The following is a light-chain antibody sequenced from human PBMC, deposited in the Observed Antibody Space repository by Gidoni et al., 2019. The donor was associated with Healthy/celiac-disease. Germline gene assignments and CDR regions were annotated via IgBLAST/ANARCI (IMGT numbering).Light chain of an antibody. V-gene: IGKV3-20*01. Sequence: EIVLTQSPGTLSVSPGERANLSCRASQSVSSSYLAWYQQKPGQAPRLLIYGASSRATGIPDRFSGSGSGTDFTLTISRLEPEDFAVYYCQQYGSSPGTFGQGTKVEIK. CDR1: QSVSSSY. J-gene: IGKJ1*01. CDR3: QQYGSSPGT. CDR2: GAS.